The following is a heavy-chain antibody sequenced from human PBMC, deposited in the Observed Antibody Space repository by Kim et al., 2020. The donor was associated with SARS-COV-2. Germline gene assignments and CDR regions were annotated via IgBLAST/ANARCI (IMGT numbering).Heavy chain of an antibody. CDR1: GGSISSYY. D-gene: IGHD3-10*01. J-gene: IGHJ3*02. CDR3: ARERGFGELLGADAFDI. CDR2: IYYSGST. V-gene: IGHV4-59*01. Sequence: SETLSLTCTVSGGSISSYYWSWFRQPPGKGLEWIGYIYYSGSTNYNPSLKSRVTISVDTSKNQCSLKLSSVTAADTAVYYCARERGFGELLGADAFDIWSQGTMISASS.